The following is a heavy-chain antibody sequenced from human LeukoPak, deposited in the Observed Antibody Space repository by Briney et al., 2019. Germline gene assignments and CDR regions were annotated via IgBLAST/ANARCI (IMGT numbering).Heavy chain of an antibody. D-gene: IGHD4-17*01. CDR2: ISAYNGNT. V-gene: IGHV1-18*01. J-gene: IGHJ4*02. CDR3: ARSTTVTTFYFRGPKYYFDY. CDR1: GYTFTSYG. Sequence: GASVKVSCKASGYTFTSYGISWVRQAPGQGLEWMGWISAYNGNTNYAQKLQGRVTMTTDTSTSTAYMELRSLRSDDTAVYYCARSTTVTTFYFRGPKYYFDYWGQGTLVTVSS.